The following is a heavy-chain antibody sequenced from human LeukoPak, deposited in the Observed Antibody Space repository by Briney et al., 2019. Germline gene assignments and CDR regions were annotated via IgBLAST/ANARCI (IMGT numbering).Heavy chain of an antibody. V-gene: IGHV3-23*01. CDR3: ARGKFWSGYSNFDY. CDR2: ISGSGGST. Sequence: GGSLRLSCAASGFTFSSYAMSWVRQAPGKGLEWVSAISGSGGSTYYADSVKGRFTISRDNSKNTLYLQMNSLRAEDTAVYYCARGKFWSGYSNFDYWGQGTLVTVSS. J-gene: IGHJ4*02. CDR1: GFTFSSYA. D-gene: IGHD3-3*01.